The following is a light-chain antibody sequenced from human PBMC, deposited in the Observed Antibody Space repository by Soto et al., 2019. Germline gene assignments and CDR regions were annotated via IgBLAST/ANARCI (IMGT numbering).Light chain of an antibody. V-gene: IGKV3-20*01. CDR2: GAS. Sequence: ELTQTPVTLTLPPGEGATLSCRASESVSSSYLVWQQQKTAQSPRLLIYGASSRATGIPDRFSSSGAWTDFTLTISRLEPEDFAVYYCQQYGSSPPNTFGGGTKVDIK. CDR3: QQYGSSPPNT. CDR1: ESVSSSY. J-gene: IGKJ4*01.